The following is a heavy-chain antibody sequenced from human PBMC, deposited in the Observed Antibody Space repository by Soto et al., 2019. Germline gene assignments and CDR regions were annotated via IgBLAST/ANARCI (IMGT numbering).Heavy chain of an antibody. CDR3: AKDRTAAARNFDY. CDR2: ISTAVGAT. Sequence: GSLRLSCAVSGFTVSNHAMSWVRQAPGKGLEWVSAISTAVGATYYADSVKGRFTISRDDSNNTLYLQMDSLRAEDTAVYYCAKDRTAAARNFDYWGQGTLVTVSS. CDR1: GFTVSNHA. D-gene: IGHD6-13*01. V-gene: IGHV3-23*01. J-gene: IGHJ4*02.